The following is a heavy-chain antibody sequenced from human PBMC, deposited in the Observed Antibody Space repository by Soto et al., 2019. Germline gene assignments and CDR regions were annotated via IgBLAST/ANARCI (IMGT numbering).Heavy chain of an antibody. V-gene: IGHV4-59*01. CDR1: GGSINNYY. J-gene: IGHJ4*02. D-gene: IGHD4-17*01. Sequence: PSETLSLTCSIFGGSINNYYWSWIRLPPGRGFEWIAYMYSSGITDYNPSLKTRVSISLDTSNFQFSLKLRSVTAADSAVYFCARVSNDYGGSGAFDYWGQGALVTVSS. CDR2: MYSSGIT. CDR3: ARVSNDYGGSGAFDY.